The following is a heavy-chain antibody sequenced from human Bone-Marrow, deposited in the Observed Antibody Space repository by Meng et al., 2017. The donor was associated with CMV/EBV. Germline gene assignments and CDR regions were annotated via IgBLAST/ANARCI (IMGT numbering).Heavy chain of an antibody. V-gene: IGHV4-39*07. CDR2: IYYSGST. CDR3: ARSGEVEVYYFDY. Sequence: GSLRLSCTVSGGSISSSSYYWGWIRQPPGKGLEWIGSIYYSGSTYYNPSLKSRVTISVDTSKNQFSLKLSSVTAADTAVYYCARSGEVEVYYFDYWGQGTLVTVSS. CDR1: GGSISSSSYY. J-gene: IGHJ4*02. D-gene: IGHD5-24*01.